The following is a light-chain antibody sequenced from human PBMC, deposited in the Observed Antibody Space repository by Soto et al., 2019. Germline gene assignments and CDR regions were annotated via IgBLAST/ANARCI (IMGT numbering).Light chain of an antibody. J-gene: IGKJ4*01. V-gene: IGKV3-11*01. Sequence: IVLTQSPSTLSLSPGETATLSCRASENINTYLAWYQQKPGQAPKLLIYDASNRATGIPARFSASGSGTDFTLSISSLEPEDFAVYYCQHRYNWPLTFGGGTKVDTK. CDR2: DAS. CDR1: ENINTY. CDR3: QHRYNWPLT.